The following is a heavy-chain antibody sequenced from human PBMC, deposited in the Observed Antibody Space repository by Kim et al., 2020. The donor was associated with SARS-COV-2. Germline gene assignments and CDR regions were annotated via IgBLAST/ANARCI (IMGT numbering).Heavy chain of an antibody. CDR3: ARDGSLGSAFDI. CDR2: IIPIFGTA. CDR1: GGTFSSYA. D-gene: IGHD3-3*02. V-gene: IGHV1-69*13. Sequence: SVKVSCKASGGTFSSYAISWVRQAPGQGLEWMGGIIPIFGTANYAQKFQGRVTITADESTSTAYMELRSLRSEDTAVYYCARDGSLGSAFDIWGQGTMVIVSS. J-gene: IGHJ3*02.